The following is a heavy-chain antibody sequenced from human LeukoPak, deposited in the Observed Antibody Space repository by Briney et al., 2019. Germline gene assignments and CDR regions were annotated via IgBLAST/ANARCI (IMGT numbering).Heavy chain of an antibody. Sequence: PSETLSLTCAVYGGSFSGYYWSWIRQPPGKGLEWIGEINHSGSTNYNPSLKSRVTISVDTSKIQFSLKLSSVTAADTAVYYCARGFDFWSGYYRRFDPWGQGTLVTVSS. CDR1: GGSFSGYY. V-gene: IGHV4-34*01. CDR3: ARGFDFWSGYYRRFDP. D-gene: IGHD3-3*01. J-gene: IGHJ5*02. CDR2: INHSGST.